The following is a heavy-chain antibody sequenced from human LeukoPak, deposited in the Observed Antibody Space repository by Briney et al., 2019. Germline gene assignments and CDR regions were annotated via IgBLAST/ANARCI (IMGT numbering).Heavy chain of an antibody. CDR1: GFTFSDYY. CDR3: ASEAQSAYDYRPLVDY. D-gene: IGHD3-22*01. V-gene: IGHV3-11*04. J-gene: IGHJ4*02. CDR2: ISSSGSTI. Sequence: NPGGSLRLSCAASGFTFSDYYMSWIRQAPGKGLEWVSYISSSGSTIYYADSVKGRFTISRDNAKNSLYLQMNSLRAEDTAVYYCASEAQSAYDYRPLVDYWGQGTLVTVSS.